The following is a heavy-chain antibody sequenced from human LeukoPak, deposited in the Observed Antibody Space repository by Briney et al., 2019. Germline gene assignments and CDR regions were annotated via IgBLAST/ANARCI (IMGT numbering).Heavy chain of an antibody. CDR3: ARSRSGGSLLGY. CDR2: ISYDGSNK. J-gene: IGHJ4*02. Sequence: PGGSLRLSCAASGFTFSSYAMHWVRQAPGKGLDWVAVISYDGSNKYYADSAKGRFTISRDNSKNTLYLQMNSLRAEDTAVYYCARSRSGGSLLGYWGQGTLVTVSS. V-gene: IGHV3-30*04. D-gene: IGHD2-15*01. CDR1: GFTFSSYA.